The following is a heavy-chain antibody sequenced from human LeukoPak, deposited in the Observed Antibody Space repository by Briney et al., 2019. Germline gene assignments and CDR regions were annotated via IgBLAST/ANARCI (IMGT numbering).Heavy chain of an antibody. CDR1: GYTFTGYY. CDR3: ARDQPYYYGSGSSSHSDY. V-gene: IGHV1-2*02. CDR2: INPNSGGT. Sequence: ASVKVSCKASGYTFTGYYMYWVRQAPGQGLEWMGWINPNSGGTNYAQKFQGRVTMTGDTSISTAYMELSRLRSDDTAVYYCARDQPYYYGSGSSSHSDYWGQGTLVTVSS. J-gene: IGHJ4*02. D-gene: IGHD3-10*01.